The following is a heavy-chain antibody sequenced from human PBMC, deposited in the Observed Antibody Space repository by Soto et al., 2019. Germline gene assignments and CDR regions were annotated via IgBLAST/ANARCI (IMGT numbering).Heavy chain of an antibody. CDR3: ARDHGILTGYSVNWFDP. J-gene: IGHJ5*02. V-gene: IGHV1-18*01. CDR1: VCTFTSSG. D-gene: IGHD3-9*01. CDR2: ISAYNGNT. Sequence: ASVKVSSPASVCTFTSSGISWVRQAPGQGLEWMGWISAYNGNTNYAQKLQGRVTMTTDTSTSTAYMEMRSLRSDDTAVYYCARDHGILTGYSVNWFDPWGQGNLVTVSS.